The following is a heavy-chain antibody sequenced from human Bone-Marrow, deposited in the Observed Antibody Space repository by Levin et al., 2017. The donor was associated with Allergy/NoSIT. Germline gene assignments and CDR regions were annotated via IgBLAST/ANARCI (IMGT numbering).Heavy chain of an antibody. CDR3: ASNSYGSFYYGLDV. CDR2: ISGSGGRI. Sequence: SCAASGFTFNTYGMSWVRQAPGKGLEWVSAISGSGGRIDYADSVKGRFTISRDNSKNTLYLQMNSLRAGDPAVYYCASNSYGSFYYGLDVWGQGTTVTVSS. CDR1: GFTFNTYG. D-gene: IGHD5-18*01. V-gene: IGHV3-23*01. J-gene: IGHJ6*02.